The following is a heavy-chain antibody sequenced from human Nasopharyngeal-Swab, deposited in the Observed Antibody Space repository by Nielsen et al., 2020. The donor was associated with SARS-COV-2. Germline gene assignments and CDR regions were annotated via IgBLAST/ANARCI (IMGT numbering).Heavy chain of an antibody. J-gene: IGHJ4*02. Sequence: WICQPPGKGLEWVSSISSSSSYIYYADSVKGRFTISRDNAKNSLYLQMNSLRAEDTAVYYCARGNGQMDYWGQGTLVTVSS. CDR2: ISSSSSYI. CDR3: ARGNGQMDY. D-gene: IGHD5-24*01. V-gene: IGHV3-21*01.